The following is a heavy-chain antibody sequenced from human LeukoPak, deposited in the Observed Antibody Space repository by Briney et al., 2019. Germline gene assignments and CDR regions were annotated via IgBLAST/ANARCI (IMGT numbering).Heavy chain of an antibody. D-gene: IGHD5-12*01. Sequence: SETLSLTCTVSGGSINSYYWSWIRQPAGKGLEWIGRIYSSGSTGYNPSLKSRVTMSLDTSKNQFSLNLSSVTAADTAVYYCARVDIRTAFFDYWGQGTLVTVSS. CDR3: ARVDIRTAFFDY. J-gene: IGHJ4*02. CDR1: GGSINSYY. V-gene: IGHV4-4*07. CDR2: IYSSGST.